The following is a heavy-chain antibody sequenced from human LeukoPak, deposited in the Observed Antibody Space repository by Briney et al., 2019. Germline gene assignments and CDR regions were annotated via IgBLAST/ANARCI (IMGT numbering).Heavy chain of an antibody. V-gene: IGHV3-48*03. J-gene: IGHJ4*02. CDR1: GFTFRAYQ. D-gene: IGHD5-24*01. CDR3: ARQASGDGYNFDY. CDR2: ISSSGSPI. Sequence: GGSLRLSCAASGFTFRAYQTSWVRQVPGKGLEWVSYISSSGSPIYYADSVKGRFTISRDNAENSLYLQMNSLRVEDTALCYCARQASGDGYNFDYWGQGTLVTVSS.